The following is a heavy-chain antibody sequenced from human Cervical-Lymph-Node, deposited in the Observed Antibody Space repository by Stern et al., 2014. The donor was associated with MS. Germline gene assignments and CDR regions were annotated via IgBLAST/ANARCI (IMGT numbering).Heavy chain of an antibody. CDR3: ARERQQYCNSEGCSYWYFDL. CDR1: GGSVSSTNW. D-gene: IGHD2/OR15-2a*01. CDR2: IYHSGAS. V-gene: IGHV4-4*01. Sequence: QVQLQESGPGLVKPSGTLSLTCAVSGGSVSSTNWWSWVLQSPGKGLEWIGNIYHSGASTDRPSLTGRTSISLDNSKNRLSLHLTSVTAADTAVYCCARERQQYCNSEGCSYWYFDLWGRGTLVTVSS. J-gene: IGHJ2*01.